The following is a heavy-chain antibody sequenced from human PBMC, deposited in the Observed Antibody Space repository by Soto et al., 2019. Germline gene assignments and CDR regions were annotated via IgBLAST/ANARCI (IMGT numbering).Heavy chain of an antibody. D-gene: IGHD2-21*02. CDR2: IYSSGAT. CDR1: GGSISGFY. J-gene: IGHJ4*02. Sequence: PSETLSLTCTVAGGSISGFYWSWVRQPAGKGLEWIGRIYSSGATKYNPSLRNRVTMSVDTSTDQYSLNLASMTAADTAVYFCARGPFCGNDCYFDVWGQGTQVTVPQ. CDR3: ARGPFCGNDCYFDV. V-gene: IGHV4-4*07.